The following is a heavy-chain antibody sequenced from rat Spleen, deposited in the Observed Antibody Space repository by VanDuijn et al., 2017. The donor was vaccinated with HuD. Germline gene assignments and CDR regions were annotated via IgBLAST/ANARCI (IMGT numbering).Heavy chain of an antibody. Sequence: QVQLKESGPGLVQPSQTLSLTCTVSGFSLTSYHVHWVRQPPGKGLEWIGAIWSGGSTDYNSALKSRLSISRDTSKSQVFLKMNSLQTEDTATYYCAREGKLGVRGYYFDYWGQGVMVTVSS. CDR2: IWSGGST. D-gene: IGHD5-1*01. J-gene: IGHJ2*01. CDR3: AREGKLGVRGYYFDY. V-gene: IGHV2-15*01. CDR1: GFSLTSYH.